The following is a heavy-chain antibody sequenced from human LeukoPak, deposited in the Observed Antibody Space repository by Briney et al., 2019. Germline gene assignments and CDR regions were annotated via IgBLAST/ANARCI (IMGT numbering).Heavy chain of an antibody. D-gene: IGHD3-10*01. Sequence: LAGGSLRLSCAASGFTFSICAMGWVRQAPGKGLEWVSLIDSSGGGTYYTDSVKGRFTISRDNSKNTLYLQMNSLRAEDTALYYCARAGSSDPYYFDYWGQGTLVTVSS. V-gene: IGHV3-23*01. CDR3: ARAGSSDPYYFDY. CDR2: IDSSGGGT. CDR1: GFTFSICA. J-gene: IGHJ4*02.